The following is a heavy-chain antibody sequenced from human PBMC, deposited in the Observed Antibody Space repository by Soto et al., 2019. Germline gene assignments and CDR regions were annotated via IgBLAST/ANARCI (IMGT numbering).Heavy chain of an antibody. CDR2: IYHSGST. V-gene: IGHV4-4*02. D-gene: IGHD3-3*01. CDR3: AREAVRDDFWSGYYSPYYYFYMDV. J-gene: IGHJ6*03. Sequence: ETLSLTCAVSGGSISSSNWWSWVRQPPGKGLEWIGEIYHSGSTNYNPSLKSRVTISVDKSKNQFSLKLSSVTAADTAVYYCAREAVRDDFWSGYYSPYYYFYMDVWGKGTTVTVS. CDR1: GGSISSSNW.